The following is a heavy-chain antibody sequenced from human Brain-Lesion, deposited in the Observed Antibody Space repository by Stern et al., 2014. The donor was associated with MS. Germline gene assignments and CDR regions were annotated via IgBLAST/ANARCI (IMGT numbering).Heavy chain of an antibody. CDR1: GGSISSSSYY. V-gene: IGHV4-39*01. D-gene: IGHD3-10*01. CDR2: IYYRGST. CDR3: AKLWLGELPESPFDY. Sequence: QVQLQESGPGLVKPSETLSLTCTVSGGSISSSSYYWGWIRQPPGKGLEWIGSIYYRGSTYYNPSLKSRVTISMDTSKKQVSLRLGSVTAADTAVYFCAKLWLGELPESPFDYWGQGTLVTVSS. J-gene: IGHJ4*02.